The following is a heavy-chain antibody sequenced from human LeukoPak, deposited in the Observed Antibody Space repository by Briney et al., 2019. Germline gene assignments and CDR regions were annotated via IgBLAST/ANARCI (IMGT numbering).Heavy chain of an antibody. CDR3: ARGSGLLWFGELFGY. CDR2: IYYSGST. V-gene: IGHV4-59*11. D-gene: IGHD3-10*01. CDR1: GGSISSHY. Sequence: PSETLSLTCTVSGGSISSHYWSWIRQPPGEGLEWIGYIYYSGSTNYNPSLKSRVTISVDTSKNQFSLKLSSVTAADTAVYYCARGSGLLWFGELFGYWGQGTLVTVSS. J-gene: IGHJ4*02.